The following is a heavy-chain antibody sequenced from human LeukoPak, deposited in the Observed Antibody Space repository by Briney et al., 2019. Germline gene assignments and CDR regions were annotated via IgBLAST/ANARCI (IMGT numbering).Heavy chain of an antibody. D-gene: IGHD3-10*01. V-gene: IGHV1-2*06. J-gene: IGHJ4*02. CDR2: INPNSGGT. Sequence: ASVKVSCKASGYTFTGYYMHWVRQAPGQGLEWMGRINPNSGGTNYAQKFQGRVTMTRDTSISTAYMGLSRLRSDDTAVYYCARDLYYYGSGSYYFDYWGQGTLVTVSS. CDR3: ARDLYYYGSGSYYFDY. CDR1: GYTFTGYY.